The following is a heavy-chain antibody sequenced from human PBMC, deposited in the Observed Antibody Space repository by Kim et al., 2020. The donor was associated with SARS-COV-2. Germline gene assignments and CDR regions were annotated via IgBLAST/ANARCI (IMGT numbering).Heavy chain of an antibody. CDR1: GGSISSGGYY. V-gene: IGHV4-31*03. CDR3: AGSERYSNYRFDP. D-gene: IGHD4-4*01. Sequence: SETLSLTCTVSGGSISSGGYYWSWIRQHPGKGLEWIGYIYYSGSTYYNPSLKSRVTISVDTSKNQFSLKLSSVTAADTAVYYCAGSERYSNYRFDPWGQGTLVTVSS. J-gene: IGHJ5*02. CDR2: IYYSGST.